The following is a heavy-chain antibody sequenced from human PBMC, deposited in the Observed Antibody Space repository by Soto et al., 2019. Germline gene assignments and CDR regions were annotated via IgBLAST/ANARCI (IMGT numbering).Heavy chain of an antibody. CDR3: ATLTNGVSRAKSYYYGKDV. Sequence: ASVKVSCKASGYTFTSYYMHWVRQAPGQGLEWMGIINPSGGSTSYAQKFQGRVTMTRDTSTSTVYMELSSLRSEDTAVYYCATLTNGVSRAKSYYYGKDVWGQGTTVTVSS. V-gene: IGHV1-46*01. D-gene: IGHD2-8*01. J-gene: IGHJ6*02. CDR1: GYTFTSYY. CDR2: INPSGGST.